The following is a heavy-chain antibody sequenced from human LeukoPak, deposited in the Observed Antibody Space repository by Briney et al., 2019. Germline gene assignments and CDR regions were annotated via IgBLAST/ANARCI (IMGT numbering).Heavy chain of an antibody. V-gene: IGHV4-39*01. CDR2: IYYSGST. D-gene: IGHD6-6*01. CDR1: GGSISSSSYY. CDR3: ARLGSSSSSVDY. J-gene: IGHJ4*02. Sequence: SETLSLTCTVSGGSISSSSYYWGWIRQPPGKGLEWIGSIYYSGSTYYNPSLKSRVTISVDTSKNQFSLKLSSVTAADTAVYYCARLGSSSSSVDYWGQGTLVTVSS.